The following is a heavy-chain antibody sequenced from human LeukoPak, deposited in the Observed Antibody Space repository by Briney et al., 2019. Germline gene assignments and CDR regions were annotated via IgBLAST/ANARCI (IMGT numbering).Heavy chain of an antibody. CDR1: GYTFTSYY. V-gene: IGHV1-46*01. Sequence: ASVKVSCKASGYTFTSYYMHWVRQAPGQGLEWVGIINPSGGSTSYAQKFQGRVTMTRDMSTSTVYMELSSLRSEDTAVYYCARGGVVRLLIDYWGQGTLVTVSS. J-gene: IGHJ4*02. D-gene: IGHD2-15*01. CDR3: ARGGVVRLLIDY. CDR2: INPSGGST.